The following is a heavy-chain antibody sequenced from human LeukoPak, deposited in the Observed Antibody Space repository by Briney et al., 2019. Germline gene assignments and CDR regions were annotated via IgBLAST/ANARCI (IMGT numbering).Heavy chain of an antibody. CDR3: ATEPRRGELLLYFDY. CDR2: IIPIFGTA. D-gene: IGHD3-10*01. V-gene: IGHV1-69*13. CDR1: GGTFSSYA. Sequence: SVKVSCKASGGTFSSYAISWVRQAPGQGLEWMGGIIPIFGTANYAQKFQGGVTITADESTSTAYMELSSLRSEDTAVYYCATEPRRGELLLYFDYWGQGTLVTVPS. J-gene: IGHJ4*02.